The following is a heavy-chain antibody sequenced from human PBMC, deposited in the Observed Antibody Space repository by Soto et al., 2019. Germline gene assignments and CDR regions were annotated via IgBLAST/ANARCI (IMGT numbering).Heavy chain of an antibody. D-gene: IGHD6-25*01. CDR2: ISGSGGTT. CDR3: AKFFVETGGSSGWPWTFNY. V-gene: IGHV3-23*01. J-gene: IGHJ4*02. Sequence: EVQLLESGGGLVQPGRSLRLSCAASGFTFSSYAMSWVRQAPGKGRVWVSAISGSGGTTYYAASVKGRFTISRDNPKSTLFLPLNSMRAEDTAVYYCAKFFVETGGSSGWPWTFNYWGQGTLVTVSS. CDR1: GFTFSSYA.